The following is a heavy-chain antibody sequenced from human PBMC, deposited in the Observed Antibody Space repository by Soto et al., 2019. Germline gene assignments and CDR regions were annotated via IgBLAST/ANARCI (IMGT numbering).Heavy chain of an antibody. CDR3: AREREYYDILTGPDY. Sequence: VQLVESGGGVVQPGRSLRLSCAASGFTFSSYAMHWVRQAPGKGLEWVAVISYDGSNKYYADSVKGRFTISRDNSKNTLYLQMNSLRAEDTAVYYCAREREYYDILTGPDYWGQGTLVTVSS. CDR2: ISYDGSNK. D-gene: IGHD3-9*01. V-gene: IGHV3-30-3*01. CDR1: GFTFSSYA. J-gene: IGHJ4*02.